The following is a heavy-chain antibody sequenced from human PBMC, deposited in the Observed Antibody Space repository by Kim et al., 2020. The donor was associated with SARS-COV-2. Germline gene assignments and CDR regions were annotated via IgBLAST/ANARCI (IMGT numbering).Heavy chain of an antibody. CDR2: ISGSGGST. J-gene: IGHJ3*02. CDR1: GFTFSSYA. D-gene: IGHD1-26*01. CDR3: AKDRNFGWELLRRGGAFDI. Sequence: GGSLRLSCAASGFTFSSYAMSWVRQAPGKGLEWVSAISGSGGSTYYADSVKGRFTISRDNSKNTLYLQMNSLRAEDTAVYYCAKDRNFGWELLRRGGAFDIWGQGTMVTVSS. V-gene: IGHV3-23*01.